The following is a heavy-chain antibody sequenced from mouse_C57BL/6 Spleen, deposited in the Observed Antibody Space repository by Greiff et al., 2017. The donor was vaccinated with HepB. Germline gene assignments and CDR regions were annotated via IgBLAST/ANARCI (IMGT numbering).Heavy chain of an antibody. J-gene: IGHJ4*01. CDR3: ARNGAGYYNAMDY. V-gene: IGHV1-80*01. CDR2: IYPGDGDT. CDR1: GYAFSSYW. Sequence: VQLQQSGAELVKPGASVKISCKASGYAFSSYWMNWVKQRPGKGLEWIGQIYPGDGDTNYNGKFKGKATLTADKSSSTAYMQLSSLTSEDSAVYFCARNGAGYYNAMDYWGQGTSVTVSS. D-gene: IGHD2-2*01.